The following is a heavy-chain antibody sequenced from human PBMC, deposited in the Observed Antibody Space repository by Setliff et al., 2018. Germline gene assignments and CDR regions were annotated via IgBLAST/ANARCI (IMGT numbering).Heavy chain of an antibody. J-gene: IGHJ4*02. CDR1: GGSVSDSTYY. CDR2: IYYSGST. D-gene: IGHD3-16*01. CDR3: ATFGPFDY. Sequence: LSLTCTVSGGSVSDSTYYWGWVRQPPGKGLEWIGSIYYSGSTYYNPSLRSRLTMSVDTSKNHFSLRVSSVTAADTAVYFCATFGPFDYWVQGTLVTVSS. V-gene: IGHV4-39*07.